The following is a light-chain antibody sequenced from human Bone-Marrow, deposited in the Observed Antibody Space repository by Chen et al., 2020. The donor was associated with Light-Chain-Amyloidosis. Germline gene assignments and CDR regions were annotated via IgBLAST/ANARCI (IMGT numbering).Light chain of an antibody. V-gene: IGLV6-57*01. CDR2: DDD. CDR1: SGSIATNY. CDR3: QSYQGSSQGV. Sequence: NFMLTQPHSVSESPGKTVIISCTRSSGSIATNYVQWYQQRPGSSPTTVIYDDDKRPSGVPDRFYGSIDRCPNSANPTISGLKNEDEADYYCQSYQGSSQGVFGGGTKLTVL. J-gene: IGLJ3*02.